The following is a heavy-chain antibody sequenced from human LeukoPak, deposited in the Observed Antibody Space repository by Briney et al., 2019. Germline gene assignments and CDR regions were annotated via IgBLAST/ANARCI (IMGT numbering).Heavy chain of an antibody. D-gene: IGHD3-10*01. CDR1: GYTFTSYG. J-gene: IGHJ6*04. Sequence: ASVKVSCKASGYTFTSYGISWVRQAPGQGLEWMGWISAYNGNTNYAQKLQGRVTMTTDTSTSTAYMELRSLRSDDTAVYYCARAPYTVWFRESFSYYGMDVWGKGTTVTVSS. CDR2: ISAYNGNT. CDR3: ARAPYTVWFRESFSYYGMDV. V-gene: IGHV1-18*04.